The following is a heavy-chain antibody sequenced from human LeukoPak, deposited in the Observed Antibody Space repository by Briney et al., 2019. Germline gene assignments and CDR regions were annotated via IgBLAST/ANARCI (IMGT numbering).Heavy chain of an antibody. CDR2: IKQDGSEK. Sequence: GGSLRLPCAASGFTFSSYWMSWVRQAPGKGLEWVANIKQDGSEKYYVDSVKGRFTISRDNAKNSLYLQMNSLRAEDTALYYCARDLLMGPTGYWGQGTLVTVSS. D-gene: IGHD2-8*01. J-gene: IGHJ4*02. V-gene: IGHV3-7*03. CDR3: ARDLLMGPTGY. CDR1: GFTFSSYW.